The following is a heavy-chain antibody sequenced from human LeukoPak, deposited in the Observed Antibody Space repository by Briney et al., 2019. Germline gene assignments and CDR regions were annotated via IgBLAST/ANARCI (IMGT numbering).Heavy chain of an antibody. CDR3: ARHSWGGGYSYGQYYFDY. D-gene: IGHD5-18*01. V-gene: IGHV4-39*01. CDR2: IYYSGST. Sequence: SETLSLTCTVSGGSISSSSYYWGWIRQPPGKGLEWIGSIYYSGSTYYNPSLKSRVTISVDTSKNQFSLKLSSVTAADTAVYYCARHSWGGGYSYGQYYFDYWGQGTLVTVSS. J-gene: IGHJ4*02. CDR1: GGSISSSSYY.